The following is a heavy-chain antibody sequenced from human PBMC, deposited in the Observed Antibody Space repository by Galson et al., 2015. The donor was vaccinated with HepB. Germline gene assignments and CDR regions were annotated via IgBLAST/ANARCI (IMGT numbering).Heavy chain of an antibody. Sequence: SLRLSCAASGSTFRSYAMTWVRQAPGRGLDWVSSISGSGGNTYYTASVKGRFTISRDNSKNTLFLQMKSLSVEDTAVYFCAKEGRNGYFGVYGGFDVWGHGTLVTVSS. V-gene: IGHV3-23*01. CDR2: ISGSGGNT. CDR1: GSTFRSYA. D-gene: IGHD3-22*01. CDR3: AKEGRNGYFGVYGGFDV. J-gene: IGHJ3*01.